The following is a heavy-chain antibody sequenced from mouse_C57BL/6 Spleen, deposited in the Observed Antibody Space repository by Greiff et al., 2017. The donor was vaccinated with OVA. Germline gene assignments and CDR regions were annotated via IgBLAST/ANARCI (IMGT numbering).Heavy chain of an antibody. CDR1: GYTFTSYW. V-gene: IGHV1-55*01. D-gene: IGHD2-2*01. Sequence: VQLQQPGAELVKPGASVKLSCKASGYTFTSYWITWVKQRPGQGLEWIGDINPGSGSTNYNEKFKSKATLTVDTASSTAYMQISSLTSEDSAVYYCARSGLLVTGMDYWGQGTTLTVSS. CDR3: ARSGLLVTGMDY. J-gene: IGHJ2*01. CDR2: INPGSGST.